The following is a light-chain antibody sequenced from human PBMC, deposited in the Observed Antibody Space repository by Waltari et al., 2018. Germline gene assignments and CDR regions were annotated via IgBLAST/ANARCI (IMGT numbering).Light chain of an antibody. CDR2: DAS. CDR1: QSVSSY. V-gene: IGKV3-11*01. J-gene: IGKJ5*01. CDR3: QQRSNWPPT. Sequence: EIVLTQSRATLSLSPGERATLSCRASQSVSSYLAWYQQKPGQAPRLLIYDASNRATGIPARLSGSGSGTDFTLTISSLEPEDFAVYYCQQRSNWPPTFGQGTRLEIK.